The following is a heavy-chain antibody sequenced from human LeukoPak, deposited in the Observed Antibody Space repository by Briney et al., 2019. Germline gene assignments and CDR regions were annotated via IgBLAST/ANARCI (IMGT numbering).Heavy chain of an antibody. J-gene: IGHJ4*02. Sequence: ASVKVSCKASGYSFTNYAMNWVRQASGQGLEWMGWIHPSTGNPTYAQGFTGRFVFSLDTSVSTTYLQISSLKAEDTAVYFCARAFQSLGGLSLPDYWGQGTLVTVSS. CDR2: IHPSTGNP. D-gene: IGHD3-16*02. CDR1: GYSFTNYA. V-gene: IGHV7-4-1*02. CDR3: ARAFQSLGGLSLPDY.